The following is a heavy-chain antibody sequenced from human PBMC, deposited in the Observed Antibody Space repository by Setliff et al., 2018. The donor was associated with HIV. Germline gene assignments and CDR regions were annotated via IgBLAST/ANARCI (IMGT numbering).Heavy chain of an antibody. CDR3: ARRASKASLDY. J-gene: IGHJ4*02. Sequence: GESLKISCKGSGYSFTSYWIAWVRQMPGKGLEWMGIIYPGDSHTRYSPSFQGQVSFSADKSINTAYLQWSSLQASDTAMYYCARRASKASLDYWGQGTLVTVSS. CDR1: GYSFTSYW. CDR2: IYPGDSHT. V-gene: IGHV5-51*01.